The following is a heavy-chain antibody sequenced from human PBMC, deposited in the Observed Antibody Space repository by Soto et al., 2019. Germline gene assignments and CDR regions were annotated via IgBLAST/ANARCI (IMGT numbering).Heavy chain of an antibody. V-gene: IGHV4-31*03. CDR1: GGSISSGGYY. D-gene: IGHD3-22*01. CDR3: ARHNYDSSGTAVDV. Sequence: PSETLSLTCTVSGGSISSGGYYWSWIRQHPGKGLEWIGYIYYSGSTYYNPSLKSRVTISVDTSKNQFSLKLSSVTAADTAVYYCARHNYDSSGTAVDVWRQGTTVTVSS. CDR2: IYYSGST. J-gene: IGHJ6*02.